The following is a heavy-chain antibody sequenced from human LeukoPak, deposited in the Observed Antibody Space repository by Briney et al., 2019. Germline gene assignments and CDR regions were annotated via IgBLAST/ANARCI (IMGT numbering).Heavy chain of an antibody. CDR2: INPNSGGT. J-gene: IGHJ5*02. CDR1: GYTFTGYY. D-gene: IGHD3-10*01. Sequence: ASVKVSCKASGYTFTGYYMHWVRQAPGQGIEWMGWINPNSGGTNYAQKFQGRVTMTRDTSISTAYMELSRLRSDDTAVYYCVRWFGELLYNNWFDTWGQGTLVTVSS. V-gene: IGHV1-2*02. CDR3: VRWFGELLYNNWFDT.